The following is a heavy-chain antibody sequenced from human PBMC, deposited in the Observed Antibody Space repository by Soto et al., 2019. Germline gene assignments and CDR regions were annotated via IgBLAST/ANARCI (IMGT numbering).Heavy chain of an antibody. CDR2: IIPIFGIA. J-gene: IGHJ6*02. CDR3: AREDRDRETGLVPAAIDGMDV. D-gene: IGHD2-2*01. Sequence: QVQLVQSGAEVKKPGSSVKVSCKASGGTFSRYSITWVRQAPGHGLEWIGRIIPIFGIASYAQKFQGRVTMTADESTSTAYMELSSLRSDDTAVYYCAREDRDRETGLVPAAIDGMDVWDQGTTVTVSS. V-gene: IGHV1-69*08. CDR1: GGTFSRYS.